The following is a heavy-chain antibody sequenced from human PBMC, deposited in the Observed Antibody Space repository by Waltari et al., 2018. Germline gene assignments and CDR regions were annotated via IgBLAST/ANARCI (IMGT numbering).Heavy chain of an antibody. CDR1: GYSISSGYY. Sequence: QVQLQESGPGLVKPSETLSLTCAVSGYSISSGYYWGWLRQPPGKGLEWIGYIYYSGSTNYNPSLKSRVTISVDTSKNQFSLKLSSVTAADTAVYYCASWGNDAFDIWGQGTMVTVSS. V-gene: IGHV4-38-2*01. D-gene: IGHD3-16*01. CDR2: IYYSGST. J-gene: IGHJ3*02. CDR3: ASWGNDAFDI.